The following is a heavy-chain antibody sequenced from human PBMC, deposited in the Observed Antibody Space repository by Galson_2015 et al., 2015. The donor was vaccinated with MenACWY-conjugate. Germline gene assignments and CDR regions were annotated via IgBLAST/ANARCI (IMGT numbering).Heavy chain of an antibody. CDR1: GFTFSSYW. Sequence: SLRLSCAASGFTFSSYWMHWVRQAPGKGLVWVSRINSDGSSTSYADSVKGRFTISRDNAKNTLYLQMNSLRAEDTAVYYCARTGGSPPRGFDYWGQGPLVTVSS. D-gene: IGHD1-26*01. CDR3: ARTGGSPPRGFDY. J-gene: IGHJ4*02. V-gene: IGHV3-74*01. CDR2: INSDGSST.